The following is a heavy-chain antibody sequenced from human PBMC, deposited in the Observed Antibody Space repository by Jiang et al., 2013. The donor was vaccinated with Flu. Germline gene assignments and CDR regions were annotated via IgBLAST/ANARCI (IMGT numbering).Heavy chain of an antibody. J-gene: IGHJ5*02. CDR3: AREHSELWFGEARWFDP. CDR2: IYTSGST. CDR1: GGSISSGSYY. Sequence: GLVKPSQTLSLTCTVSGGSISSGSYYWSWIRQPAGKGLEWIGRIYTSGSTNYNPSLKSRVTISVDTSKNQFSLKLSSVTAADTAVYYCAREHSELWFGEARWFDPWGQGTLVTVSS. D-gene: IGHD3-10*01. V-gene: IGHV4-61*02.